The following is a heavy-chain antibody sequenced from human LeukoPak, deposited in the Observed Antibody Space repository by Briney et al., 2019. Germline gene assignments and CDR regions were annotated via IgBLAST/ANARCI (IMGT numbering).Heavy chain of an antibody. CDR3: ARDLNDYVWGSYRAIGY. V-gene: IGHV3-30*04. CDR2: ISYDGSNK. CDR1: GFTFSSYA. J-gene: IGHJ4*02. D-gene: IGHD3-16*02. Sequence: GRSLRLSCAASGFTFSSYAMHWVRQAPGKGLEWVAVISYDGSNKYYADSVKGRFTISRDNSKDTLYLQMNSLRAEDTAVYYCARDLNDYVWGSYRAIGYWGQGTLVTVSS.